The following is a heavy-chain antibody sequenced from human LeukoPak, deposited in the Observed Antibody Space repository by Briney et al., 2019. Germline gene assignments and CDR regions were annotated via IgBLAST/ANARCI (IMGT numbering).Heavy chain of an antibody. V-gene: IGHV1-46*01. CDR3: ARDSSSGSDAFDI. Sequence: ASVKVSCKASGYTFTSYYMHWVRQAPGQGLEWMGIINPSGGSTSHAQKFQGRVTMTRDTSTSTVYMELSSLRSEGTAVYYCARDSSSGSDAFDIWGQGTMVTVSS. CDR1: GYTFTSYY. CDR2: INPSGGST. D-gene: IGHD6-19*01. J-gene: IGHJ3*02.